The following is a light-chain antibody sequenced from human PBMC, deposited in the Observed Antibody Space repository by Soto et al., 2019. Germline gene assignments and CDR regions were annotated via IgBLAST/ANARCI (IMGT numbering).Light chain of an antibody. CDR2: DVT. V-gene: IGLV2-11*01. Sequence: QSVLTQPRSVSGSPGQSVTISCTGTSSDVGGYNYVSWYQQYPGKAPKPMIYDVTKRPSGVPDRFSGSKSGNTASLTISGLQAEDEADYYCAAWDDRLSGLVFGRGTKLTVL. CDR3: AAWDDRLSGLV. CDR1: SSDVGGYNY. J-gene: IGLJ2*01.